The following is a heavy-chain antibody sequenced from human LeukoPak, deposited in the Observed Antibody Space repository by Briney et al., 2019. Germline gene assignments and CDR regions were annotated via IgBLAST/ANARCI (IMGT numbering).Heavy chain of an antibody. CDR3: AREGGGNSGTRSPFGAYYYYMDV. CDR1: GGSISSSSYY. J-gene: IGHJ6*03. CDR2: IYYSGST. Sequence: SETLSLTCTVSGGSISSSSYYWGWIRQPPGKGLEWIGSIYYSGSTYYNPSLKSRVTISVDTSKNQFSLKLSSVTAADTAVYYCAREGGGNSGTRSPFGAYYYYMDVWGKGTTVTISS. V-gene: IGHV4-39*07. D-gene: IGHD5-12*01.